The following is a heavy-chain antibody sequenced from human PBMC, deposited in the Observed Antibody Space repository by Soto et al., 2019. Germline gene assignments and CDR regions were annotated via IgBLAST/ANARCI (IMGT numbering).Heavy chain of an antibody. CDR3: VRMNADSYQFYYAMDV. D-gene: IGHD4-17*01. J-gene: IGHJ6*02. Sequence: SGPALVNAPETLTLTCPVSGFSLITVRMGVSWIRQPPGKALEWLAHIFSDNERSYSTSMQGRLTISKDPSGSQVVLSMTNLDPVDTGTYYCVRMNADSYQFYYAMDVWGQGTTVTVSS. V-gene: IGHV2-26*01. CDR2: IFSDNER. CDR1: GFSLITVRMG.